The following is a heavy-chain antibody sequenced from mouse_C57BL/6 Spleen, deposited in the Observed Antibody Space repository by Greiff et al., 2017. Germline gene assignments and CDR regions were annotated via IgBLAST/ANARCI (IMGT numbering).Heavy chain of an antibody. D-gene: IGHD1-1*01. V-gene: IGHV1-52*01. CDR3: ESCSSWYFDD. CDR1: GYTFTSYW. Sequence: VQLQQSGAELVRPGASVKLSCTASGYTFTSYWMHWVKQRPEQGLEWIGNIDASYSDTHYNQKFKDKATMTVDKSSSTAYMQLSRLTSEDSAVYYCESCSSWYFDDWGQGTTLTVSS. CDR2: IDASYSDT. J-gene: IGHJ2*01.